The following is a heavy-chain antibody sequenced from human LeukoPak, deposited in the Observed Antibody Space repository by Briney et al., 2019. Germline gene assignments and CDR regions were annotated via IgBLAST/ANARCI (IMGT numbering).Heavy chain of an antibody. CDR2: ISAYSGNT. Sequence: WASVKVSCKASGGXFXSYGISWVRQAPXXGXEWMGWISAYSGNTNYAQKLQGRVTMTTDTSTSTAYMELRSLRSDDTAVYYCASRSGYSSGWYDYWGQGTLVTVSS. V-gene: IGHV1-18*01. D-gene: IGHD6-19*01. CDR3: ASRSGYSSGWYDY. J-gene: IGHJ4*02. CDR1: GGXFXSYG.